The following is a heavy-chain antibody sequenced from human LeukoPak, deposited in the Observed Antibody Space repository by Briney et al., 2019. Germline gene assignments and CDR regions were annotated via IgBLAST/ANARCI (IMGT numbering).Heavy chain of an antibody. CDR3: ARVRNGGAIDF. D-gene: IGHD3-16*01. J-gene: IGHJ4*02. Sequence: GGSLRLSCAASGFTFSSYSMDWVRQAPGQGLEWVASIKHDGSEKYFVDSVKGRFTISRDNAENSLSLQMNSLRAEDTAVYYCARVRNGGAIDFWGQGILVTVSS. V-gene: IGHV3-7*01. CDR2: IKHDGSEK. CDR1: GFTFSSYS.